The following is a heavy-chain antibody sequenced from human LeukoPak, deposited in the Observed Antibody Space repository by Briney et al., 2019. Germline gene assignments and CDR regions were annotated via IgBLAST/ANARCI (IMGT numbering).Heavy chain of an antibody. J-gene: IGHJ4*02. CDR1: GFSFSSYA. D-gene: IGHD1-26*01. Sequence: GGSLRLSCAVSGFSFSSYAMSGVRQAPGKGLEWVSTVSETGDGTYYADPAKGRFLISRDNPKNTFYLQMDILRADAPARNYCAKGKVNHLGALDYWGQETLGTVSS. CDR2: VSETGDGT. V-gene: IGHV3-23*01. CDR3: AKGKVNHLGALDY.